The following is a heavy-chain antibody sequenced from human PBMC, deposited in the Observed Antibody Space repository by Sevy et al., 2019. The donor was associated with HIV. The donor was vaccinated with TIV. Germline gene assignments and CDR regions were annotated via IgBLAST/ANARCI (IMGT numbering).Heavy chain of an antibody. Sequence: SETLSLTCAVSGGSISSGGYSWSWIRQPPGKGLGWIGYIYHSGSTYYNPSLKSRVTISVDRSKNQFSLKLSSVTAADTAVYYCARGGGEFDYWGQGTLVTVSS. CDR2: IYHSGST. CDR3: ARGGGEFDY. J-gene: IGHJ4*02. V-gene: IGHV4-30-2*01. CDR1: GGSISSGGYS. D-gene: IGHD7-27*01.